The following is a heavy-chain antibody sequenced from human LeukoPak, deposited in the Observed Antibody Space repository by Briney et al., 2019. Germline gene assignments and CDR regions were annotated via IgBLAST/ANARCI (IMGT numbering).Heavy chain of an antibody. D-gene: IGHD4-17*01. CDR2: IIPIFGTA. Sequence: ASVKVSCKASGGTFSSYAISWVRQAPGQGLEWMGGIIPIFGTANYAQKFQGRVTTTADESTSTAYMELSSLRSEDTAVYYCASPYGDYEQAYGMDVWGQGTTVTVSS. V-gene: IGHV1-69*01. CDR3: ASPYGDYEQAYGMDV. CDR1: GGTFSSYA. J-gene: IGHJ6*02.